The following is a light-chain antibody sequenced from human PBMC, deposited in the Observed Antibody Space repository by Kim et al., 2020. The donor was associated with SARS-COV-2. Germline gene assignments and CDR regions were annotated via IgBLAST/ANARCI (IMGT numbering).Light chain of an antibody. CDR2: QDR. CDR1: TLGSKY. J-gene: IGLJ2*01. Sequence: SYELTQPPSVSVSPGQTASITCSGDTLGSKYTCWYQQKPGQSPVLVIYQDRKRSSGIPERFSGSNSGNTATLTISGTQAMDEADYYCQAWDSSTHVVFGGGTQLTVL. CDR3: QAWDSSTHVV. V-gene: IGLV3-1*01.